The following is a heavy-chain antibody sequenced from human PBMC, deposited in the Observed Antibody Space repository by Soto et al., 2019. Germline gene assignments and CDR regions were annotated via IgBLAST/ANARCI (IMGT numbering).Heavy chain of an antibody. CDR2: IYWDDDK. D-gene: IGHD2-2*01. V-gene: IGHV2-5*02. CDR3: AHRGYCSSTSCLDYYMDV. Sequence: SGPTLVNPTQTLTLTCTFSGFSLSTSGVGVGWIRQPPGKALEWLALIYWDDDKRYSPSLKSRLTITKDTSKNQVVLTMTNMDPVDTATYYCAHRGYCSSTSCLDYYMDVWDKGTTVTVS. J-gene: IGHJ6*03. CDR1: GFSLSTSGVG.